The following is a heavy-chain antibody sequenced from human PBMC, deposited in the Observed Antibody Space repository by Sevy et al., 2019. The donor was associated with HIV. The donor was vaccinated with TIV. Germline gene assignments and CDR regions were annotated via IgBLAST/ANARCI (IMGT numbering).Heavy chain of an antibody. V-gene: IGHV3-7*01. CDR3: AKFKKRPHVWLPGGLDV. Sequence: GGSLKISCVASGFIVNNYWMTWVRQAPGKGLEWVANIKDDGSEKYYVGSVKGRFTISRDDAENSLFLQMNRLRVEDTAVYYCAKFKKRPHVWLPGGLDVWGQGTTVTVSS. J-gene: IGHJ6*02. CDR1: GFIVNNYW. D-gene: IGHD3-16*01. CDR2: IKDDGSEK.